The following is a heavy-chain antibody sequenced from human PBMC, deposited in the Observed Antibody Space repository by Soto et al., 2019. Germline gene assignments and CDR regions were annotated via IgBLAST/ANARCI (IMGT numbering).Heavy chain of an antibody. CDR3: ARRFSWGLTTFTFYYFDY. CDR1: GESFSCYY. D-gene: IGHD7-27*01. V-gene: IGHV4-34*01. Sequence: SETLSLTCAVYGESFSCYYWSWIRQPPGKGLEWIGEINHSGSTNYNPSLKSRVTISVDTSKDQFSLKLSSVTAADTAVYYCARRFSWGLTTFTFYYFDYWGQGTLVTSPQ. CDR2: INHSGST. J-gene: IGHJ4*02.